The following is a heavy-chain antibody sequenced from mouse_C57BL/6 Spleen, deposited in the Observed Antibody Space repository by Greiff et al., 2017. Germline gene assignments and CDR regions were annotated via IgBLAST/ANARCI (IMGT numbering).Heavy chain of an antibody. CDR2: IYPGSGST. J-gene: IGHJ4*01. CDR1: GYTFTSYW. CDR3: ARNYGSSLYARDY. D-gene: IGHD1-1*01. Sequence: QVQLQQPGAELVKPGASVKMSCKASGYTFTSYWITWVKQRPGQGLEWIGDIYPGSGSTNYNEKFKSKATLTVDTSSSTAYMQLSSLTSEDSAVYYCARNYGSSLYARDYWGQGTSVTVSS. V-gene: IGHV1-55*01.